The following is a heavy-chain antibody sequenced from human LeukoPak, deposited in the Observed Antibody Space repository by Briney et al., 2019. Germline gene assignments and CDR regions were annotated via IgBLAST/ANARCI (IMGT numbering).Heavy chain of an antibody. CDR2: INPSGGST. V-gene: IGHV1-46*01. D-gene: IGHD3-16*01. J-gene: IGHJ4*02. CDR3: ARAGGGFDY. Sequence: ASVNVSCKASGYTFTSYDIDWVRQATGQGLEWMGIINPSGGSTRYAQNFQGRVTMTRDTSTSTVYMELSSLRSEDTAGYYCARAGGGFDYWGQGTLVTVSS. CDR1: GYTFTSYD.